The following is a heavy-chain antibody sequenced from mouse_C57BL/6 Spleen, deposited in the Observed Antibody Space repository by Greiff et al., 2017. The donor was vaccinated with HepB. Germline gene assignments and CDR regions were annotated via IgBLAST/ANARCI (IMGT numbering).Heavy chain of an antibody. Sequence: QVQLQQSGAELVRPGASVKLSCKASGYTFTDYYINWVKQRPGQGLEWIARIYPGSGNTYYNEKFKGKATLTAEKSSSTAYMQLSSLTSKDSAVYFCARGGCDYWGQGTTLTVSS. V-gene: IGHV1-76*01. CDR2: IYPGSGNT. CDR1: GYTFTDYY. J-gene: IGHJ2*01. CDR3: ARGGCDY.